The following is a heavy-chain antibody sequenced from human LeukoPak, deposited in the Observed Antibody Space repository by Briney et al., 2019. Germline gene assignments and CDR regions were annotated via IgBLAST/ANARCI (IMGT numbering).Heavy chain of an antibody. CDR3: AKDGGLWVSAHWGDS. V-gene: IGHV3-23*01. CDR1: GLTFSNYA. CDR2: ITDSGRKT. D-gene: IGHD7-27*01. Sequence: GGSLRLSCAASGLTFSNYAMNWVRQASGKGLEWVSGITDSGRKTYYADSVKGRFSISRDNSKNTVYLQMNSLRAEDTAVYYCAKDGGLWVSAHWGDSWGRGTLVTVSS. J-gene: IGHJ4*02.